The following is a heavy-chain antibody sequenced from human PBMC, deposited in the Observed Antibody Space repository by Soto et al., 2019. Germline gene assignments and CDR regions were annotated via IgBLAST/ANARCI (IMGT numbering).Heavy chain of an antibody. Sequence: SETLSLTCTVSGGSISSSSYYWGWIRQPPGKGLEWIGSIYYSGSTYYNPSLKSRVTISVDTSKNQFSLKLSSVTAADTAVYYCADYSSGWPDYWGQGTLVTVSS. CDR2: IYYSGST. D-gene: IGHD6-19*01. CDR3: ADYSSGWPDY. CDR1: GGSISSSSYY. V-gene: IGHV4-39*01. J-gene: IGHJ4*02.